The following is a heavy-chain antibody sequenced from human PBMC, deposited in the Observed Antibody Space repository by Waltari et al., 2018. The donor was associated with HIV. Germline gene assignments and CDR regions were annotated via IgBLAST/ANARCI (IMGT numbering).Heavy chain of an antibody. V-gene: IGHV1-46*01. CDR1: GYTFTSYY. D-gene: IGHD3-22*01. CDR2: ITPSGGRE. J-gene: IGHJ4*02. CDR3: ARGGLTRIPVITSFDY. Sequence: QVQLVQSGAEVKKPGASVSVSCKASGYTFTSYYLHWVLQAPGQGLEWRGVITPSGGRETYAQKCQGRVTMTRETSTSTVYMELSSLRSEDTAVYFCARGGLTRIPVITSFDYWGQGTLVTVSS.